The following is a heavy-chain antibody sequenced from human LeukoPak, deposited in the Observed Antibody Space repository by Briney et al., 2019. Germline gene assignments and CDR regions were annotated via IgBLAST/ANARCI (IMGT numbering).Heavy chain of an antibody. CDR1: GYTFTSDY. CDR3: ASSLLRGATYRAFDI. CDR2: INPNSGGT. J-gene: IGHJ3*02. Sequence: GASVKVSCKASGYTFTSDYMHWVRQAPGQGLEWMGWINPNSGGTNYAQNFQGWVTMTRDTSISTAYMELSRLRSDDTAMYYCASSLLRGATYRAFDIWGQGTMVTVSS. V-gene: IGHV1-2*04. D-gene: IGHD1-26*01.